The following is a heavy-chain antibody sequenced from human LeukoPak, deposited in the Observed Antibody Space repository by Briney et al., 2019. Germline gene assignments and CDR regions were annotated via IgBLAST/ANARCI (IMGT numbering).Heavy chain of an antibody. CDR1: GGSISSSKYY. Sequence: SETLSLTCTVSGGSISSSKYYWGWIRQPPGRGLEWIGSIHYSGNTYYNPSLKSRVTISVDTSKNQFSLTLTSVTAADTSVYYCARRRGDGGYRPESWGQGTLVTVSS. V-gene: IGHV4-39*01. J-gene: IGHJ5*02. D-gene: IGHD4-17*01. CDR2: IHYSGNT. CDR3: ARRRGDGGYRPES.